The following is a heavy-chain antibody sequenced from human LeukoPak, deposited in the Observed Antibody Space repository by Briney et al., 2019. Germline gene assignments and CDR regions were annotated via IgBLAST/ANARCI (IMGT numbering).Heavy chain of an antibody. J-gene: IGHJ6*04. D-gene: IGHD2-2*01. CDR2: IHHSGST. Sequence: SETLSLTCAVYGGSFSGCYWSGIRHPPGKGLEWIGEIHHSGSTNYNPSLQSRVTISVDTSKNQCSLKLSSVTAADTAVYYCASPRVKRYCSSTSCYPHGMDVWGKGTTVTVSS. V-gene: IGHV4-34*01. CDR3: ASPRVKRYCSSTSCYPHGMDV. CDR1: GGSFSGCY.